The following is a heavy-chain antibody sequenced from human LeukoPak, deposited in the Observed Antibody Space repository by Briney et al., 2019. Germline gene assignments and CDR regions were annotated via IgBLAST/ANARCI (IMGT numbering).Heavy chain of an antibody. CDR3: ATGHDYGDYFDY. D-gene: IGHD4-17*01. V-gene: IGHV1-24*01. CDR2: FDPEDGET. CDR1: GFTFSSYA. Sequence: GGSLRLSCAASGFTFSSYAMHWVRQAPGKGLEWMGGFDPEDGETIYAQKFQGRVTMTEDTSTDTAYMELSSLRSEDTAVYYCATGHDYGDYFDYWGQGTLVTVSS. J-gene: IGHJ4*02.